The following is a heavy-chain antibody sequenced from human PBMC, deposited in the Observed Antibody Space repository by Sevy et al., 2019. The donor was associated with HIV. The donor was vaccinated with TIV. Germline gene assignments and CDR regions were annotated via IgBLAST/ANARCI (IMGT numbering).Heavy chain of an antibody. CDR2: IKQDGSEK. CDR1: GFTFSSYW. CDR3: ARDHYDFWSGSSFDY. V-gene: IGHV3-7*03. J-gene: IGHJ4*02. Sequence: LSLTCAASGFTFSSYWMSWVRQAPGKGLEWVANIKQDGSEKYYVDSVKGRFTISRDNAKNSLYLQMNSLRAEDTAVYYCARDHYDFWSGSSFDYWGQGTLVTVSS. D-gene: IGHD3-3*01.